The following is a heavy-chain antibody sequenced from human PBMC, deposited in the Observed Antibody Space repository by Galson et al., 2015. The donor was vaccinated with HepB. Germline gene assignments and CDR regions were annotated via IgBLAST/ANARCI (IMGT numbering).Heavy chain of an antibody. CDR2: VSYDGSNK. D-gene: IGHD3-16*01. CDR1: GFTFSSYA. CDR3: ARDGGHLPFDY. J-gene: IGHJ4*02. V-gene: IGHV3-30-3*01. Sequence: LRLSCAASGFTFSSYAMHWVRQAPGKGLEWVAVVSYDGSNKYYADSVKGRFTISRDNSKNTLYLQMNSLRAEDTAVYYCARDGGHLPFDYWGQGTLITVSS.